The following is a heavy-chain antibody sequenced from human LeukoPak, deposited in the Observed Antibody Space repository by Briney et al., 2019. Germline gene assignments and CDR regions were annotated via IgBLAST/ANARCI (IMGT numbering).Heavy chain of an antibody. J-gene: IGHJ4*02. CDR1: AYTFTTYG. D-gene: IGHD3-9*01. CDR2: ISAYNGNT. CDR3: ARDPGGGYDILTGYYQGYFDY. Sequence: ASVKVSCKASAYTFTTYGISWVRQAPGQGLEWMGWISAYNGNTNYAQILQGRVTMTTDTSTGTAYMELRSLRSDDTAVYYCARDPGGGYDILTGYYQGYFDYWGQGTLVTVSS. V-gene: IGHV1-18*01.